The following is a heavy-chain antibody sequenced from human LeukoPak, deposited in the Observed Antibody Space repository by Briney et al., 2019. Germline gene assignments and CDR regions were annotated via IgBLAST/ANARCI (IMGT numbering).Heavy chain of an antibody. D-gene: IGHD2-2*02. CDR3: ARVDQLLYYYFDY. CDR2: IYHSGST. V-gene: IGHV4-38-2*02. J-gene: IGHJ4*02. CDR1: GYSISSGYY. Sequence: ETLSLTCTVSGYSISSGYYWGWIRQPPGKGLEWIGSIYHSGSTYYDPSLKSRATISVDTPKNQFSLKLSSVTAADTAVYYCARVDQLLYYYFDYWGQGTLVTVSS.